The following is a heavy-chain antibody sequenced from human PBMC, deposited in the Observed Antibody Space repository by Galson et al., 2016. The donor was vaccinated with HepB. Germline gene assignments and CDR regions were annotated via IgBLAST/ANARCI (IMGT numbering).Heavy chain of an antibody. CDR3: ARSGNGNWFEP. Sequence: SVKVSCKASGYTFTSYGIGWVRQAPGQGLEWMGWISAYNAYRDYPQKLQGRVTMTTDTSTSTAYMELSSLRSDDTAVYYCARSGNGNWFEPWGQGTLVTVSS. CDR2: ISAYNAYR. CDR1: GYTFTSYG. J-gene: IGHJ5*02. V-gene: IGHV1-18*04. D-gene: IGHD4-23*01.